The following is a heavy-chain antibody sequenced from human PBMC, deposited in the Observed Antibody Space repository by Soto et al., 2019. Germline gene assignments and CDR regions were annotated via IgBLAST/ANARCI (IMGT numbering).Heavy chain of an antibody. D-gene: IGHD3-10*01. CDR2: ISTYNGNT. V-gene: IGHV1-18*01. CDR1: GYTFTSYG. J-gene: IGHJ4*02. Sequence: ASVKVSCKASGYTFTSYGVSWVRQAPGQGLEWMGWISTYNGNTKYAQKLQGRVTMTTDTSTSTAYMELRSLRSNDTAVFYCAREMVRGVGSDYWGQGTLVTVSS. CDR3: AREMVRGVGSDY.